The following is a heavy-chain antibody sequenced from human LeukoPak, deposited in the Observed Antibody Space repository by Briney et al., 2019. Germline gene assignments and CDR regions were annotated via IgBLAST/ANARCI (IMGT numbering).Heavy chain of an antibody. D-gene: IGHD3-16*01. CDR1: GGSISSNW. CDR3: AHSALFWGRVD. Sequence: MPSGTLSLTCAVSGGSISSNWWSWVRQPPGKGLEWIGEIYHDGSINYNPSFKSRVFISLDKSKNQFSLNLISVTAADTAVYFCAHSALFWGRVDWGRGILVTVSS. CDR2: IYHDGSI. J-gene: IGHJ4*02. V-gene: IGHV4-4*02.